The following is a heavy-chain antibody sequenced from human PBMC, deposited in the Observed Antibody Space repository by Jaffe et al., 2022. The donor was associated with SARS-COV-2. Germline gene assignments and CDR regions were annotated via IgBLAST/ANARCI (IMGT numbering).Heavy chain of an antibody. V-gene: IGHV4-61*02. J-gene: IGHJ6*02. CDR3: ARGQRPYGRKGYYYYGMDV. Sequence: QVQLQESGPGLVKPSQTLSLTCTVSGGSISSGSYYWSWIRQPAGKGLEWIGRIYTSGSTNYNPSLKSRVTISVDTSKNQFSLKLSSVTAADTAVYYCARGQRPYGRKGYYYYGMDVWGQGTTVTVSS. CDR1: GGSISSGSYY. D-gene: IGHD1-1*01. CDR2: IYTSGST.